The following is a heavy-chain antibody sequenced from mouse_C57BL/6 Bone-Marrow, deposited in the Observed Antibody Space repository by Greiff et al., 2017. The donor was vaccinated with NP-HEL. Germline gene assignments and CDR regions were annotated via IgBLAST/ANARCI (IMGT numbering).Heavy chain of an antibody. J-gene: IGHJ4*01. Sequence: EVQVVESGGGLVKPGGSLKLSCAASGFTFSDYGMHWVRQAPEKGLEWVAYISSGSSTIYYADTVKGRFTISRDNAKNTLFLQMTSLRSEDTAMYYCARKVWDGGRYYAMDYWGQGTSVTVSS. D-gene: IGHD4-1*01. CDR2: ISSGSSTI. V-gene: IGHV5-17*01. CDR3: ARKVWDGGRYYAMDY. CDR1: GFTFSDYG.